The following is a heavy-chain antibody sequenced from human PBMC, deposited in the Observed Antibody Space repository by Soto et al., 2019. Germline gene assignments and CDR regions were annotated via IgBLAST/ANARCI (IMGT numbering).Heavy chain of an antibody. V-gene: IGHV3-30*18. CDR2: VSYEGSNK. CDR1: GFTFSGYG. Sequence: QVHLVESGGGVVQPGRSLRLSCEASGFTFSGYGMHWVRQAPGKGLGWVSFVSYEGSNKYYADSVKGRFTISKDNSKNTLNLQMNSLRAEDTAVHYCAKEERHSGYIIDYWGQGTVVTVSS. CDR3: AKEERHSGYIIDY. J-gene: IGHJ4*02. D-gene: IGHD5-12*01.